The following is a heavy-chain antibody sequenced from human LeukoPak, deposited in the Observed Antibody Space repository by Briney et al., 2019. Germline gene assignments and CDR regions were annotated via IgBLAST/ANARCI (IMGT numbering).Heavy chain of an antibody. V-gene: IGHV4-59*01. J-gene: IGHJ3*02. CDR1: GVSISSYY. Sequence: SETLSLTCTVSGVSISSYYWSWIRQPPGKGLEWIGYIYYSGSTNYNPSLKSRVTISVDTSKNQFSLKLTYVTAADTAVYYCARGVNWNYSGRAFDIWGQGTMVTVSS. CDR3: ARGVNWNYSGRAFDI. D-gene: IGHD1-7*01. CDR2: IYYSGST.